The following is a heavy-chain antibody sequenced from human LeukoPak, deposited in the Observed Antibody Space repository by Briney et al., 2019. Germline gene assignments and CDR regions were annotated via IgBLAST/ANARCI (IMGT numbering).Heavy chain of an antibody. D-gene: IGHD3-10*01. CDR3: ARAASYNYNNRPYLFDS. CDR2: IGAFGDT. J-gene: IGHJ4*02. Sequence: PGGSLRLSCAASGFAFSSYDMHWVRQASGKGLEWVSGIGAFGDTYYGVAVGGRFTISRDKAKNSLYLQMNSLGAGDTAVYFCARAASYNYNNRPYLFDSWGQGTLVAVSS. V-gene: IGHV3-13*01. CDR1: GFAFSSYD.